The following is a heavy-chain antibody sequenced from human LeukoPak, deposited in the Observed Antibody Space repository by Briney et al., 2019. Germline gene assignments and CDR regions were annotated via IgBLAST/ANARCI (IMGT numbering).Heavy chain of an antibody. D-gene: IGHD2-15*01. CDR2: ISSSGSSI. Sequence: PGGSLRLSCAASGFTLSSYEMNWVRQAPGKGLEWVSYISSSGSSIYYADSVKGRFTISRDNAKNSLYLQMNSLRAEDTAVYYCARDRIYYGMDVWGQGTTVTVSS. J-gene: IGHJ6*02. CDR3: ARDRIYYGMDV. CDR1: GFTLSSYE. V-gene: IGHV3-48*03.